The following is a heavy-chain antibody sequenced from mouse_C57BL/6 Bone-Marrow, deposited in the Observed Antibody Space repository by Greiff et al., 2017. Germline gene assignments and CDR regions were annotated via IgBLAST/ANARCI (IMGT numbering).Heavy chain of an antibody. J-gene: IGHJ1*03. CDR3: ARWLPWYLDV. D-gene: IGHD2-2*01. V-gene: IGHV5-6*01. CDR1: GFTFSSYG. Sequence: EVKLVESGGDLVKPGGSLKLSCAASGFTFSSYGMSWVRQTPDKRLEWVATISSGGSYTYYPDSVKGRFTISRDNAKNTLYLQMSSLKSEDTAMYYCARWLPWYLDVWGTGTTVTVSS. CDR2: ISSGGSYT.